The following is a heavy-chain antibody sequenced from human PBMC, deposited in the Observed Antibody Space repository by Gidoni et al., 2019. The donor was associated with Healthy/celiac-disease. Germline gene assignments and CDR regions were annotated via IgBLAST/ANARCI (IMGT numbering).Heavy chain of an antibody. CDR1: GFTFSSYS. J-gene: IGHJ3*02. Sequence: EVQLVESGGGLVKPGGSLRLSCAASGFTFSSYSMNWVRQAPGKGLEWVSSISSSSSYIYYADSVKGRFTISRDNAKNSLYLQMNSLRAEDTAVYYCARDSRPETYYYDSSGQDAFDIWGQGTMVTVSS. D-gene: IGHD3-22*01. CDR2: ISSSSSYI. V-gene: IGHV3-21*01. CDR3: ARDSRPETYYYDSSGQDAFDI.